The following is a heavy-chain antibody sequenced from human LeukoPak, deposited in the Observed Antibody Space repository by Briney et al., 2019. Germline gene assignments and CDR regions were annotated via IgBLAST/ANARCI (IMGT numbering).Heavy chain of an antibody. J-gene: IGHJ6*03. D-gene: IGHD6-6*01. CDR1: GGTFTSYV. V-gene: IGHV1-69*06. CDR3: ATRAADVPTRPAYYYYYMDV. CDR2: IIPIFGAA. Sequence: SVKLSCKASGGTFTSYVISWVRQAPGQGLEWMGGIIPIFGAAKYAQKFQGRVTITADKSTSSAYMELSSLRSEDTAVYYCATRAADVPTRPAYYYYYMDVWGKGTTVTVSS.